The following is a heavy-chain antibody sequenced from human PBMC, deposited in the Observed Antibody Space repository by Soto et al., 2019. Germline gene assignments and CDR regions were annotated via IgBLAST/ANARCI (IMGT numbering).Heavy chain of an antibody. J-gene: IGHJ4*02. CDR2: VKEDGSEL. V-gene: IGHV3-7*01. Sequence: SGGSLRLSCAVSGFNVMSYWMSWVRQAPGKGLEWVAGVKEDGSELYYLHSVRGRFSISRDSAGNALHLTMNYLSAEDTGVYFCARDIGFDYVNWGQGIPVTVSS. D-gene: IGHD3-16*01. CDR3: ARDIGFDYVN. CDR1: GFNVMSYW.